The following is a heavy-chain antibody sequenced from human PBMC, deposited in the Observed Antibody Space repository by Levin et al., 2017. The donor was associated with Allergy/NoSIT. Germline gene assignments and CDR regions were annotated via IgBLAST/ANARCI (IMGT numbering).Heavy chain of an antibody. J-gene: IGHJ6*02. D-gene: IGHD3-10*01. Sequence: SETLSLTCTVSGGSITSFYCNWIRLSPGKGLEWIGYVYESGSTNYNPSLKSRVTISVDTSKNQFSLKLSSVTAADTAVYYCARAGGRFGAPYYFYAMDVWGQGTTVTVS. V-gene: IGHV4-59*12. CDR2: VYESGST. CDR1: GGSITSFY. CDR3: ARAGGRFGAPYYFYAMDV.